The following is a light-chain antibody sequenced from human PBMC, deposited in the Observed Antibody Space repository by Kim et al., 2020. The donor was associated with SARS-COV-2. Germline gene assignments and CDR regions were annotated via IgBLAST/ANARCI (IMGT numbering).Light chain of an antibody. V-gene: IGKV1-27*01. J-gene: IGKJ1*01. CDR1: QGISNF. CDR3: QKYNSVPQP. Sequence: GDRVTITCRASQGISNFLAWYQQRPGKVPKLLIDAASTLQSGVPSRFSGSGSGTDFTLTISTLQPEDVATYYCQKYNSVPQPFGQGTKVDIK. CDR2: AAS.